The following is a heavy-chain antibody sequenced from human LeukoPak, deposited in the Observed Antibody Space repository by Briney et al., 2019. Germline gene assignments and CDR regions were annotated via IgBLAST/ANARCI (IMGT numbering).Heavy chain of an antibody. Sequence: SETLSLTCTVSGGSISSSSYYWGWIRQPPGKGLEWIGSIYYSGSTYYNPSLKSRVTISVDTSKNQFSLKLSSVTAADTAVYYCAGRITISINWFDPWGQGTLVTVSS. CDR3: AGRITISINWFDP. D-gene: IGHD3-3*01. J-gene: IGHJ5*02. V-gene: IGHV4-39*01. CDR1: GGSISSSSYY. CDR2: IYYSGST.